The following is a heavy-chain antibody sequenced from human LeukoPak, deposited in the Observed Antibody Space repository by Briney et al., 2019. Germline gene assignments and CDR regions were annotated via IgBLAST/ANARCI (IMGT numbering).Heavy chain of an antibody. J-gene: IGHJ6*02. CDR1: GYTFTSYG. D-gene: IGHD2-2*01. Sequence: SVKVSCKASGYTFTSYGISWVRQAPGQGLEWMGGIIPIFGTANYAQKFQGRVTITADESTSTAYMELSSLRSEDTAVYYCARHTIPAAEYYYYGMDVWGQGTTVTVSS. CDR3: ARHTIPAAEYYYYGMDV. CDR2: IIPIFGTA. V-gene: IGHV1-69*13.